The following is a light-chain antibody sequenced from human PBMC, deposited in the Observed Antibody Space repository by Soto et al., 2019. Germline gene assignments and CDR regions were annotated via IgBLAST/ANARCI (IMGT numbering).Light chain of an antibody. V-gene: IGKV1-5*01. Sequence: DIQMTQSPSTLSASVGDRVTITCRASQNLATWLAWYQQKPGKAPKVLIYDASTLESGVPSRFSGSGSGTEFTLTISSLQPDDSATYYCQQYNSWQLSFGGGTKVEIK. CDR2: DAS. CDR3: QQYNSWQLS. CDR1: QNLATW. J-gene: IGKJ4*01.